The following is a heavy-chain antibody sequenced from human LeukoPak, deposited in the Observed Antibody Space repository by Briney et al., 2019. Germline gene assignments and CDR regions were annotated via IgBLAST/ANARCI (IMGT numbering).Heavy chain of an antibody. D-gene: IGHD3/OR15-3a*01. V-gene: IGHV3-23*01. J-gene: IGHJ4*02. CDR1: GFTFSRCG. CDR3: AKDDFWNGYPSTYDY. CDR2: ISGSGGRT. Sequence: PGGSLRLSCGASGFTFSRCGMSWVRQAPGKGLEWVSAISGSGGRTYSADSVKGRFTISRDNSKNTLYLQMNSLRAEDTAVYYCAKDDFWNGYPSTYDYWGQGTLVTVSS.